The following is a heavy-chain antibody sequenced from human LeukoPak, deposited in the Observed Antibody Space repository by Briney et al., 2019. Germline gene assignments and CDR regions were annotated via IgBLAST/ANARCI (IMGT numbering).Heavy chain of an antibody. Sequence: PSETLSLTCTVSGGSISSYYWSWIRQPPGKGLEWIGYIYYSGSTNYNPSLKSRVTISVYTSKNQFSLKLSSVTAADTAVYYCARYVWGSYPTFEDYWGQGTLVTVSS. J-gene: IGHJ4*02. CDR2: IYYSGST. CDR3: ARYVWGSYPTFEDY. V-gene: IGHV4-59*01. D-gene: IGHD3-16*02. CDR1: GGSISSYY.